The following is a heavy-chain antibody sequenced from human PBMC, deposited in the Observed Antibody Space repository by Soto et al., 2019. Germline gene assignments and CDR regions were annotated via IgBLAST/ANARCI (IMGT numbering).Heavy chain of an antibody. V-gene: IGHV3-23*01. D-gene: IGHD3-9*01. CDR3: AKDYYDILTGHVTSFDY. Sequence: GGSLRLSCAASGFTFSSYAMSWVRQAPGKGLEWVSAISGSGGSTYYADSVKGRFTISRDNSKNTPYLQMNSLRAEDTAVYYCAKDYYDILTGHVTSFDYWGQGTLVTVSS. CDR1: GFTFSSYA. J-gene: IGHJ4*02. CDR2: ISGSGGST.